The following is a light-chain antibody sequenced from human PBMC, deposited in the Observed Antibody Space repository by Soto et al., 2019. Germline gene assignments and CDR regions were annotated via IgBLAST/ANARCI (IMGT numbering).Light chain of an antibody. CDR2: DAY. J-gene: IGKJ4*01. V-gene: IGKV3-11*01. CDR3: QQRSNWLFT. Sequence: EIVLTQSPATLSLSPGERATLSCSASQSVSSYLAWYQQKPGQAPRLLIYDAYNRATGIPARFSGSGSGKDFTLTISSLEPEDFAVYYCQQRSNWLFTFGGGTKVEI. CDR1: QSVSSY.